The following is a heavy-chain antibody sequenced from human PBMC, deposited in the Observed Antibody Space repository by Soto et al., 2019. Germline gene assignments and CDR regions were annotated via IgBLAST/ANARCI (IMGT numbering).Heavy chain of an antibody. CDR1: GGSIKCDYY. CDR3: ARGRPNYYYYGLDV. V-gene: IGHV4-30-4*01. Sequence: SETLSLTCTVSGGSIKCDYYWAWVRQPPGGGLEWMGYKYYSGATDSDPSLEARVSFSVDTSKNQFFLNLTSVTVADTAVYFCARGRPNYYYYGLDVWGRGIQVTVSS. CDR2: KYYSGAT. J-gene: IGHJ6*02.